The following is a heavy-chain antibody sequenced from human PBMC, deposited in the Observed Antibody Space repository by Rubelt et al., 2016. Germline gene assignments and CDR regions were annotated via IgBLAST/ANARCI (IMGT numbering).Heavy chain of an antibody. V-gene: IGHV4-34*01. CDR2: INRSGST. CDR1: GGSFSGYY. CDR3: ARLSRSISRAAADY. D-gene: IGHD6-13*01. Sequence: GAGLLKPSETLSLTCAVYGGSFSGYYWSWIRQPPGKGLEWIGEINRSGSTNYNPSLKSRVTISVDTPKNQFSLKLSSVSAADPAVYSCARLSRSISRAAADYWGQGTLVTVSS. J-gene: IGHJ4*02.